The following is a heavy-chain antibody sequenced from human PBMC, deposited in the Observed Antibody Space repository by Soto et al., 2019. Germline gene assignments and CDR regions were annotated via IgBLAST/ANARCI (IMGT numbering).Heavy chain of an antibody. CDR1: GFTFSGSA. Sequence: GGSLRLSCAASGFTFSGSAMHWVRQASGKGLEWVGRIRSKANSYATAYAASVKGRFTISRDDSKNTAYMQMNSLKTEDTAVYYCTRLSIAAAGTVGDYYYYGMDVWGQGTTVTVSS. CDR3: TRLSIAAAGTVGDYYYYGMDV. J-gene: IGHJ6*02. V-gene: IGHV3-73*01. CDR2: IRSKANSYAT. D-gene: IGHD6-13*01.